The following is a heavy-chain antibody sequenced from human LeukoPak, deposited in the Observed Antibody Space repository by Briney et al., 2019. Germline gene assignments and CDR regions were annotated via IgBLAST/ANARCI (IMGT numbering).Heavy chain of an antibody. CDR3: ASHSSSRGPSYFDF. Sequence: GGSLRLSCAASGLTFRSYAMSWVRQAPGQGLEWVSTISGSGDSTYYADSVKGRFTISRDNSKNTLYVQMNSLRVEDTAVYYCASHSSSRGPSYFDFWGQGTLVTVSS. V-gene: IGHV3-23*01. CDR2: ISGSGDST. J-gene: IGHJ4*02. CDR1: GLTFRSYA. D-gene: IGHD6-13*01.